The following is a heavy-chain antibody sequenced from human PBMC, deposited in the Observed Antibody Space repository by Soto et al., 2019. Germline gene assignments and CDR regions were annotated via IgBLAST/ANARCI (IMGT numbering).Heavy chain of an antibody. CDR3: ARGKGIVVNDYFDY. D-gene: IGHD1-26*01. CDR1: GGTFGSYT. Sequence: QVQLVQSGAEVKKPGSSVKVSCKASGGTFGSYTISWVRQAPGQGLEWMGRIIPILGIVNYAQKFQGRVTITADKSMSTAYLELSSLRSEDTAVYYCARGKGIVVNDYFDYWGQGTLVTVSS. CDR2: IIPILGIV. V-gene: IGHV1-69*02. J-gene: IGHJ4*02.